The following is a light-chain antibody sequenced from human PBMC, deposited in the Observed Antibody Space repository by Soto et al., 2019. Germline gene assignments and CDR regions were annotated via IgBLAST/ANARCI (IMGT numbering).Light chain of an antibody. CDR2: KAS. CDR3: QQSFT. CDR1: QSISSW. J-gene: IGKJ3*01. Sequence: DIQMTQSPSTLSASVGDRVPITCRASQSISSWLAWYQQKPGKAPKLLIYKASSLESGVPSRFSGSGSGTEFTLTISSLQPDDFATYYCQQSFTFGHGTKVDIK. V-gene: IGKV1-5*03.